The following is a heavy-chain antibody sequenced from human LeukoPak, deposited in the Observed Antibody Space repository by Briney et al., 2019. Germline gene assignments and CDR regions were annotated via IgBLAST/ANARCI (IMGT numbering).Heavy chain of an antibody. V-gene: IGHV4-30-2*01. Sequence: SETLSLTCTVSGGSISSGGYYWSWIRQPPGKGLEWIGYIYHSGSTYYNPSLKSRVTISVDRSKNQFSLKLSSVTAADTAVYYCARDRRYCSSTSCYTQGGGYFDYWGQGTLVTVSS. CDR2: IYHSGST. D-gene: IGHD2-2*02. CDR3: ARDRRYCSSTSCYTQGGGYFDY. CDR1: GGSISSGGYY. J-gene: IGHJ4*02.